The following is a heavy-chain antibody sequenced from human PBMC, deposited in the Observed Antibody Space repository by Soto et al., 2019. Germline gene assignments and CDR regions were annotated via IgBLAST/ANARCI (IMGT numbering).Heavy chain of an antibody. CDR1: GFSLSTTRMR. D-gene: IGHD3-3*01. CDR2: IDWDDDK. CDR3: ALMGHNWNYIEY. V-gene: IGHV2-70*04. J-gene: IGHJ4*02. Sequence: SGPTLVNPTQTLTLTCTFSGFSLSTTRMRVSWIRQPPGKALEWLARIDWDDDKFYSTSLKTRLTISKDTSKNQVVLTMTNMGPVDTATYYCALMGHNWNYIEYWGQGTLVTVSS.